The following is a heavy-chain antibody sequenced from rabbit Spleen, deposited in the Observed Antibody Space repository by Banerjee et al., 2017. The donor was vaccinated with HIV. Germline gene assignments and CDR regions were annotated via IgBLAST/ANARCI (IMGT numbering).Heavy chain of an antibody. CDR1: GFDFSSYG. V-gene: IGHV1S47*01. CDR3: ARDTVYAAYAGFGHATLHYFDL. CDR2: IDPIFGST. Sequence: QEQLVESGGGLVQPGGSLKLSCKASGFDFSSYGVSWVRQAPGKGLEWIGYIDPIFGSTYYASWVNGRFTVSSHNAQNTLYLQLNSLTAADTATYFCARDTVYAAYAGFGHATLHYFDLWGPGTLVTVS. D-gene: IGHD6-1*01. J-gene: IGHJ4*01.